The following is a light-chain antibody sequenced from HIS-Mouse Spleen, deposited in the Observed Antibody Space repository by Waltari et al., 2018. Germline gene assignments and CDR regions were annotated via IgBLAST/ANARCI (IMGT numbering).Light chain of an antibody. J-gene: IGLJ3*02. CDR3: CSYAGSSTWV. V-gene: IGLV2-23*01. CDR1: SRDVGSYNL. Sequence: QSALTQPASVSGSPGQSITISCTGTSRDVGSYNLVPWYQQHPGKAPKLIIYEGSKRPSGVSNRFSGSKSGNTASLTISGLQAEDEADYYCCSYAGSSTWVFGGGTKLTVL. CDR2: EGS.